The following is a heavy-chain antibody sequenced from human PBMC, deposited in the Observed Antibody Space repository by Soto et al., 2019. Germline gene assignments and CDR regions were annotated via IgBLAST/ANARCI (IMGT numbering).Heavy chain of an antibody. Sequence: SETLSLTCSVPGGSIRGSSWSWIRQSPGKGLEWLGYVYYTGSTNYSPSLRSRVSISVDTSKNEFSLRLSSVTAADTAVYFCARSVAVPGAHIDYWGQGTQVTVSS. D-gene: IGHD6-19*01. V-gene: IGHV4-59*01. CDR1: GGSIRGSS. CDR2: VYYTGST. J-gene: IGHJ4*02. CDR3: ARSVAVPGAHIDY.